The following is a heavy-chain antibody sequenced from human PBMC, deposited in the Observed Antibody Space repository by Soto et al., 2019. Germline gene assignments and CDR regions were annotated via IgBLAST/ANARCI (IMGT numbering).Heavy chain of an antibody. J-gene: IGHJ4*02. CDR2: ISAYNGNT. D-gene: IGHD3-22*01. CDR3: ARDVNYYDTSGYYYYYY. CDR1: GYTFTSYG. Sequence: ASVKVSCKASGYTFTSYGMNWVRQAPGQGLEWMGWISAYNGNTNYAQNFQGRVTMTTDASTRTVYMELRSLRSDDTAVYYCARDVNYYDTSGYYYYYYWGQGTLVTVSS. V-gene: IGHV1-18*01.